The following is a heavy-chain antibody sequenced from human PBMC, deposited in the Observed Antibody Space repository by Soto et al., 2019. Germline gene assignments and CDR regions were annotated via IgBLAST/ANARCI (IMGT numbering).Heavy chain of an antibody. V-gene: IGHV1-69*02. CDR3: ARLTGTNLGFDY. J-gene: IGHJ4*02. Sequence: QVQLVQSGAEVKKPGSSVKVSCKASGGTLSSYTISWVRQAPGQGLEWMGRIIPILGIANYAQKFQGRVTITADKSTSTAYMELSSLRSEDTAVYYCARLTGTNLGFDYWGQGTLVTVSS. CDR2: IIPILGIA. CDR1: GGTLSSYT. D-gene: IGHD1-7*01.